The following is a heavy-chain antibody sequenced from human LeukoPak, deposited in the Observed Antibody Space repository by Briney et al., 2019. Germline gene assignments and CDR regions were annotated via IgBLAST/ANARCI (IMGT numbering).Heavy chain of an antibody. V-gene: IGHV4-34*01. D-gene: IGHD3-10*01. Sequence: PSETLSLTCAVYGGSFSGYYWSWIRQPPGKGLEWIGEINHSGSTNYNPSLKSRVTISVDTSKNQFSLKLSSVTAADTAVYYCARSIGYGSGSYGGDYWGQGTVVTVSS. CDR2: INHSGST. CDR3: ARSIGYGSGSYGGDY. J-gene: IGHJ4*02. CDR1: GGSFSGYY.